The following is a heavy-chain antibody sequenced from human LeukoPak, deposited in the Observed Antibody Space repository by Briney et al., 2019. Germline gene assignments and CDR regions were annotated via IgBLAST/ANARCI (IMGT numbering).Heavy chain of an antibody. Sequence: SETLSLTCTVSGGSISSNSYYWGWIRQPPGKGLEWIGSIYYSGSTYYNPSLKSRDTISVDTSKNQFSLKLSSVTAADTAVHYCARCLPDAFDIWGQGTMVTVSS. CDR3: ARCLPDAFDI. CDR2: IYYSGST. J-gene: IGHJ3*02. CDR1: GGSISSNSYY. V-gene: IGHV4-39*01.